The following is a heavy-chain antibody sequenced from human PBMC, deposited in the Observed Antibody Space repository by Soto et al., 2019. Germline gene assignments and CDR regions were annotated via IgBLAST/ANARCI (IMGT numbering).Heavy chain of an antibody. CDR1: GFTFSNAW. J-gene: IGHJ4*02. CDR3: ARGVRRITIFGVVAFDY. Sequence: GGSLRLSCATSGFTFSNAWMSWVRQAPGKGLEWVGRIKSKTDGLTTYYADSVKGRFTISRDNSKNTLYLQMNSLRAEDTAVYYCARGVRRITIFGVVAFDYWGQGTLVTVSS. V-gene: IGHV3-15*01. D-gene: IGHD3-3*01. CDR2: IKSKTDGLTT.